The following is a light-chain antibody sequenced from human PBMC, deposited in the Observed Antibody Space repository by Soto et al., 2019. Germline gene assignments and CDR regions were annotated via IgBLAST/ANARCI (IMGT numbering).Light chain of an antibody. V-gene: IGKV1-5*03. CDR3: LQYNTYSSWT. CDR2: QAS. CDR1: QTISSW. J-gene: IGKJ1*01. Sequence: DIRMTQSPSTLSASVGDRVTITGRAMQTISSWSAWYQQQPGKVPRPLIYQASIIENGVPTRLSGSGSGTKFPLTIMSLQPYDFATYYCLQYNTYSSWTFGPGTQVDIK.